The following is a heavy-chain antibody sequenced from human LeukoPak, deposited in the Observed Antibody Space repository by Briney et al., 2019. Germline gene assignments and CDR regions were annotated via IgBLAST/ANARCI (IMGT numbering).Heavy chain of an antibody. Sequence: GESLKISCKGSGYSFSNDWIGWVRQMPGKGLEWMGIIYTADSDTKYSPSFQGQVTISADKSISTAYLQWNSLGASDTAMYYCARRGCIGGTCYGYWGQGTLVTVSS. D-gene: IGHD2-15*01. CDR1: GYSFSNDW. CDR3: ARRGCIGGTCYGY. CDR2: IYTADSDT. V-gene: IGHV5-51*01. J-gene: IGHJ4*02.